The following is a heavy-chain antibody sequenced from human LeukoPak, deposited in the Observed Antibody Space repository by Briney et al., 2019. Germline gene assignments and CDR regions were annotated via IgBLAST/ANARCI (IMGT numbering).Heavy chain of an antibody. V-gene: IGHV3-33*03. J-gene: IGHJ2*01. CDR1: GFNFSDYD. CDR3: AKERGGQVWYFDL. D-gene: IGHD3-10*01. CDR2: IWVDGRNK. Sequence: GGSLRLSCTASGFNFSDYDMDWVRPAPGKGVEWVAVIWVDGRNKHYADSLKGRFNISRDNSKITVYLHMNSLRAEDTAMYYCAKERGGQVWYFDLWGRGALVTVSS.